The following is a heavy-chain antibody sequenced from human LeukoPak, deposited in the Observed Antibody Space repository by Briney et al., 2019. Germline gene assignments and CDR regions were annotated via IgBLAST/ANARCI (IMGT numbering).Heavy chain of an antibody. J-gene: IGHJ4*02. CDR2: ISWNSGSI. CDR3: AKDQGYDFWSGYYFDY. V-gene: IGHV3-9*01. CDR1: GFTFDDYA. D-gene: IGHD3-3*01. Sequence: PGGSLRLSCAASGFTFDDYAMHWVRQAPGKGLEWVSGISWNSGSIGYADSVKGRFTISRDNAKNSLYLQMNSLRAEDTALYYCAKDQGYDFWSGYYFDYWGQGTLVTVSS.